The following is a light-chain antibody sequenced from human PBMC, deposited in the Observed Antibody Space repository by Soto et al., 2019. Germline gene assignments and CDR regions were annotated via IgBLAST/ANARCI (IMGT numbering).Light chain of an antibody. CDR2: GAS. Sequence: IVLTQSPGTLSLSPGERATLSCRASQRVSNNYLAWYQQKPGQAPRLLIYGASSRATGIPDRFSGSGSGTDFTLTISRLEPEDFAVYYCQQYGSSPETFGQGTKVEIK. J-gene: IGKJ1*01. CDR1: QRVSNNY. CDR3: QQYGSSPET. V-gene: IGKV3-20*01.